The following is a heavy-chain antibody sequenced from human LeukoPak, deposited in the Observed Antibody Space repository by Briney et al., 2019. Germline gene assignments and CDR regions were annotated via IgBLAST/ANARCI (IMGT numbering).Heavy chain of an antibody. CDR3: ARGTWSSSIDY. V-gene: IGHV4-39*01. CDR1: GGSIRSSYYY. CDR2: IYDSGST. D-gene: IGHD6-6*01. J-gene: IGHJ4*02. Sequence: SETLSLTCTVSGGSIRSSYYYWGWIRQPPGKGLEWIGSIYDSGSTYYNPSLKSRVTISVDTSKNQFSLKLNSVTAADTAVYYCARGTWSSSIDYWGQGTLVTVSS.